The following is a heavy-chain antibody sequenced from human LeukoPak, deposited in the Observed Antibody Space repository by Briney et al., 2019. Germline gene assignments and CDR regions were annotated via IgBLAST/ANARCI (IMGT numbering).Heavy chain of an antibody. CDR2: IYYSGNT. CDR3: AKRIAVAGAFDY. J-gene: IGHJ4*02. CDR1: GGSISSSY. Sequence: SETLSLTCTVSGGSISSSYWSWIRQPPGKGLEWIGYIYYSGNTNYNPSLKSRVTISEDTSKNQFSLKLSSVTAADTAVYYCAKRIAVAGAFDYWGQGTLVTVSS. V-gene: IGHV4-59*08. D-gene: IGHD6-19*01.